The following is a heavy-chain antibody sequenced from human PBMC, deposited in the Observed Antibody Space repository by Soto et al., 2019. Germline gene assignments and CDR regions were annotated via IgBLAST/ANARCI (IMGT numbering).Heavy chain of an antibody. CDR1: GYTFAAYY. Sequence: QVQLVQSGAEVKKPGASVKVSCKTSGYTFAAYYIHWIRQTPGQGLEWMGWINPTSGGTVYAQNFQDRITMTRDTSITTAYMKLRRLNSDDTAVYYCAGDPDYGDYGGYGFDSWGQGTPVTVSS. D-gene: IGHD4-17*01. CDR3: AGDPDYGDYGGYGFDS. CDR2: INPTSGGT. V-gene: IGHV1-2*02. J-gene: IGHJ4*02.